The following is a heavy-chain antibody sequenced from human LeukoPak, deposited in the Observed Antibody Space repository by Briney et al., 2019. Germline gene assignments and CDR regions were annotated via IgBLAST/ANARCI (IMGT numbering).Heavy chain of an antibody. D-gene: IGHD5-18*01. J-gene: IGHJ4*02. CDR1: GYTFSSYG. Sequence: GGSLRLSCAASGYTFSSYGMHGVRQAPGRGLEWVAFIRYDGSNKYYADSVKGRFTISRDNSKNTLYLQMNSLRAEDTAVYYCAKGGYSFPYYFDYWGQGTLVTVSS. CDR3: AKGGYSFPYYFDY. CDR2: IRYDGSNK. V-gene: IGHV3-30*02.